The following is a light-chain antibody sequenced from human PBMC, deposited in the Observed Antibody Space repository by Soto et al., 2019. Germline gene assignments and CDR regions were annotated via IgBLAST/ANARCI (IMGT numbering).Light chain of an antibody. CDR2: DVT. Sequence: YVRTPQPLVPGPLGVSVPISCTEPSRVVGDSRYVSWYQQHPGKAPKLLIYDVTKRPSGVPDRFSGSKSDNTASLTISGLQAEDEADYYCCSYAGSYTVMFDGGTKVTVL. CDR1: SRVVGDSRY. V-gene: IGLV2-11*01. CDR3: CSYAGSYTVM. J-gene: IGLJ3*02.